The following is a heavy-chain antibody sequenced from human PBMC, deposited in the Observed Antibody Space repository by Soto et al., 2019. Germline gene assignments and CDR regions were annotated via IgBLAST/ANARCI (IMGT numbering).Heavy chain of an antibody. Sequence: SETLSLTCTVSGGSISSSSYYWGWIRQPPGKGLEWIGSIYYSGSTYYNPSLKSRVTISIDTSNNQFSLKLSSVTAADTAVYYCATSSVSRLLNHWYFDLWGRGTLVTVSS. CDR1: GGSISSSSYY. J-gene: IGHJ2*01. V-gene: IGHV4-39*01. CDR2: IYYSGST. CDR3: ATSSVSRLLNHWYFDL.